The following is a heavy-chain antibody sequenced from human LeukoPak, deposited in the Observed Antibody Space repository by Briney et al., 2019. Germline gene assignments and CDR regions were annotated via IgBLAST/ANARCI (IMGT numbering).Heavy chain of an antibody. Sequence: SGTLSLTCAVSGGSFSSSNWWSWVRQSPGMGLEWIGDIYHSGSTNYNPSLKSRVTISVDKSKNQFSLKLSSVTAADTAVYYCARGSPGPIAVAGTGGDYWGQGTLVTVSS. CDR3: ARGSPGPIAVAGTGGDY. CDR1: GGSFSSSNW. V-gene: IGHV4-4*02. J-gene: IGHJ4*02. D-gene: IGHD6-19*01. CDR2: IYHSGST.